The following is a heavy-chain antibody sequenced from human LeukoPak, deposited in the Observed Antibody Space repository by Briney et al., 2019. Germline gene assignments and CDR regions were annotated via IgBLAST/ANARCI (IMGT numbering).Heavy chain of an antibody. D-gene: IGHD3/OR15-3a*01. V-gene: IGHV3-21*01. J-gene: IGHJ3*02. CDR1: GFTFSSSS. CDR2: ISPSSTYI. Sequence: PGGSLRLSCAASGFTFSSSSMNWVRQAPGKGLEWVSSISPSSTYIYYADSVKGRFTISRDNAKNSLYLQMNSLRAEDTAVYYCARSSDRTGLVRDAFDIWGQGTMVTVSS. CDR3: ARSSDRTGLVRDAFDI.